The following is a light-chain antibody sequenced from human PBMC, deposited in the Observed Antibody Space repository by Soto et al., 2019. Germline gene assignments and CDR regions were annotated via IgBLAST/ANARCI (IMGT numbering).Light chain of an antibody. CDR1: QTVASN. CDR2: GAS. V-gene: IGKV3-15*01. J-gene: IGKJ2*01. CDR3: QQYHNWPPQYT. Sequence: EIVMTQSPASLSVSPGEGATLSCRASQTVASNLAWYQQKPGQAPRLLIHGASTRATGVPARFSGSGSRTDFTLTISSLQSEDFAVYYCQQYHNWPPQYTFGQGTKLQIK.